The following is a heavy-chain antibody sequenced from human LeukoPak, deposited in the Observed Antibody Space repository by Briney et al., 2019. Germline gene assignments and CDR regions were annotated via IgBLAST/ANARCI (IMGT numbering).Heavy chain of an antibody. D-gene: IGHD6-13*01. CDR3: ASGSSSWAYYFDY. Sequence: GGSLRLSCAASGFTFSRYSMNRVRHAPGKGRECVSSISSSSSYIYYADSVKGRFTITRDNAKNSLYLQMNSLRAEDTAVYYCASGSSSWAYYFDYWGQGTLVTVSS. V-gene: IGHV3-21*01. CDR2: ISSSSSYI. CDR1: GFTFSRYS. J-gene: IGHJ4*02.